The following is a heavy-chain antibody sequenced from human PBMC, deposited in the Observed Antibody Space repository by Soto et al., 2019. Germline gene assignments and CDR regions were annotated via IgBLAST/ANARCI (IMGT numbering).Heavy chain of an antibody. Sequence: PSETLSHTRPVYGESISRYYSSWXHRPPGKGLEWIGEIKHSGSTNYNPSLKSRVTISVDTSKNQFSLKLSSVTAADTAVYYCARAIAARAVGYYYYMDVWGKGTTVTVSS. CDR1: GESISRYY. D-gene: IGHD6-6*01. CDR2: IKHSGST. V-gene: IGHV4-34*01. J-gene: IGHJ6*03. CDR3: ARAIAARAVGYYYYMDV.